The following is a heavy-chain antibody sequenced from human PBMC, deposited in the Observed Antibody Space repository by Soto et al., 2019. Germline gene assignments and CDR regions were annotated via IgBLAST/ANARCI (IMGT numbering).Heavy chain of an antibody. CDR2: IYPGDSDT. J-gene: IGHJ4*02. Sequence: GESLKISCKGSGYSFTSYSIGWVRQMPGKGLEWMGIIYPGDSDTRYSPSFQGQVTISADKSISTAYLQWSSLKASDTAMYYCASFDYYDSSGYCYWGQGTLVTVSS. CDR1: GYSFTSYS. D-gene: IGHD3-22*01. V-gene: IGHV5-51*01. CDR3: ASFDYYDSSGYCY.